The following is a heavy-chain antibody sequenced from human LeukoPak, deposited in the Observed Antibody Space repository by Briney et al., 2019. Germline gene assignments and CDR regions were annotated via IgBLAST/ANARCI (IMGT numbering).Heavy chain of an antibody. CDR3: ARNNDYGDYSIFDY. D-gene: IGHD4-17*01. Sequence: PGGSLRLSCAASGFTFSSHSMNWVRQAPGKGLEWVSYISSSSSTIYYADSVKGRFTISRDNAKNSLYLQMNSLRAEDTAVYYCARNNDYGDYSIFDYWGQGTLVTVSS. J-gene: IGHJ4*02. CDR1: GFTFSSHS. CDR2: ISSSSSTI. V-gene: IGHV3-48*01.